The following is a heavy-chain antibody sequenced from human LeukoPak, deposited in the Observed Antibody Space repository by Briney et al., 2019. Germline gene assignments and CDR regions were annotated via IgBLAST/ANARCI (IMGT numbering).Heavy chain of an antibody. CDR1: GFTFSSHW. Sequence: GGSLRLSCAASGFTFSSHWMSWVRRAPGKGLEWVANIKVDGSETYYVDSVKGRFTISRDNAKKSLYLQMNSLRVEDTAVYYCARGGPRSAWTFDFWGQGTLVTVSA. CDR3: ARGGPRSAWTFDF. J-gene: IGHJ4*01. V-gene: IGHV3-7*04. CDR2: IKVDGSET. D-gene: IGHD6-19*01.